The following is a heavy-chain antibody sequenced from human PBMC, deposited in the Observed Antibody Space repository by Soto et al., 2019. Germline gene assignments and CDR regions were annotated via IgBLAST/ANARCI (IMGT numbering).Heavy chain of an antibody. D-gene: IGHD1-1*01. V-gene: IGHV1-69*13. Sequence: ASVKVYCKASGGTFSSYAISWVRQAPGQGLEWMGGIIPIFGTANYAQKFQGRVTITADESTSTADMELSSLRSEDTAVYYCARHPTKRWYFDFCGQGTLVTVSS. CDR3: ARHPTKRWYFDF. CDR1: GGTFSSYA. J-gene: IGHJ4*02. CDR2: IIPIFGTA.